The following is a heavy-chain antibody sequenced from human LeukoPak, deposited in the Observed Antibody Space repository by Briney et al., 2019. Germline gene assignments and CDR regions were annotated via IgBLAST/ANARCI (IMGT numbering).Heavy chain of an antibody. Sequence: GASVKVSCKASGYTFTGYYMHWVRQAPGQGLEWMGWINPNSGGTNSAQKFQGRVTMTRDTSISTAYMELSRLRSDDTAVYYCARVGCTGGSCYGWFDPWGQGTLVTVSS. D-gene: IGHD2-15*01. CDR1: GYTFTGYY. J-gene: IGHJ5*02. CDR3: ARVGCTGGSCYGWFDP. V-gene: IGHV1-2*02. CDR2: INPNSGGT.